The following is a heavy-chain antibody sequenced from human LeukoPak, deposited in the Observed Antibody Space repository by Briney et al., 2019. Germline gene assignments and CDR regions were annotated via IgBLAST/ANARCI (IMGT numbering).Heavy chain of an antibody. CDR2: INHSGST. D-gene: IGHD5-18*01. V-gene: IGHV4-34*01. CDR3: ARRDTAMVPPGYNWFDP. J-gene: IGHJ5*02. CDR1: GGSFSGYY. Sequence: NPSETLSLTCAVYGGSFSGYYWSWIRQPPGKGLEWIGEINHSGSTNYNPSLKSRVTISVDTSKNQFSLKLSPVTAADTAVYYCARRDTAMVPPGYNWFDPWGQGTLVTVSS.